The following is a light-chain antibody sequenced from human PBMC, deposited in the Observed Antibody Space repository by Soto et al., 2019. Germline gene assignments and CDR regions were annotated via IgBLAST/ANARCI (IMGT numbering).Light chain of an antibody. Sequence: QSVLTQPPSVSGAPGQRVTISCTGSNSNIGAGYDVHWYQLLPGTAPKLLTYGNSNRPSGVPDRFSGSKSGTSASLAITGLQAEDEADYYCQSYDTSLSALYVFGTGTKLTVL. V-gene: IGLV1-40*01. CDR2: GNS. CDR1: NSNIGAGYD. J-gene: IGLJ1*01. CDR3: QSYDTSLSALYV.